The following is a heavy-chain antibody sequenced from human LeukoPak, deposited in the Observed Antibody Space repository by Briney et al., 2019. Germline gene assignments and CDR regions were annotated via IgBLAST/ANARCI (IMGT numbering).Heavy chain of an antibody. Sequence: SETLSLTCTVSGGSISSSSYYWGWIRQPPGKGLEWIGSIYYSGSTNYNPSLKSRVTISVDTSKNQFSLKLSSVTAADTAVYYCARWASTGNWFDPWGQGTLVTVSS. CDR1: GGSISSSSYY. CDR3: ARWASTGNWFDP. D-gene: IGHD4-17*01. V-gene: IGHV4-39*07. J-gene: IGHJ5*02. CDR2: IYYSGST.